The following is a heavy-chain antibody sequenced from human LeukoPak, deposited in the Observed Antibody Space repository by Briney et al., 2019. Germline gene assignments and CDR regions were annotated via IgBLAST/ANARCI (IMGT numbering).Heavy chain of an antibody. CDR3: ARGGYSSSWYPVEADY. CDR1: GYTFTGYY. Sequence: ASVKVSCKASGYTFTGYYMHWVRQAPGQGLEWMGWINPNSGGTNYAQKFQGRVTMTRDTSISTAYMELSRLRSDDTAVYYCARGGYSSSWYPVEADYWGQGTLVTVSS. D-gene: IGHD6-13*01. CDR2: INPNSGGT. V-gene: IGHV1-2*02. J-gene: IGHJ4*02.